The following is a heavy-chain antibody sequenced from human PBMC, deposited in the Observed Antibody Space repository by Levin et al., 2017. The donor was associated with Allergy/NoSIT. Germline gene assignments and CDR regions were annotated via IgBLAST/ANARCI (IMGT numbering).Heavy chain of an antibody. V-gene: IGHV4-34*01. Sequence: GSLRLSCAVYGGSFSGYYWSWIRQPPGKGLEWIGEINHNESTNYNPSLKSRVTISVDTSKNQFSLKLSSVTAADTAVYYCARGRLSLRSTSCYFERCYGMDVWGQGTTVTVSS. CDR2: INHNEST. CDR1: GGSFSGYY. J-gene: IGHJ6*02. CDR3: ARGRLSLRSTSCYFERCYGMDV. D-gene: IGHD2-2*01.